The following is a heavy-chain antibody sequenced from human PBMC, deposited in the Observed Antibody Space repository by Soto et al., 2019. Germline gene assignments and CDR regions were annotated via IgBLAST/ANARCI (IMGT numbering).Heavy chain of an antibody. CDR2: INPNSGGT. J-gene: IGHJ6*03. CDR1: GYTFTGYY. CDR3: ARDRGLGFRYYMDV. V-gene: IGHV1-2*04. D-gene: IGHD3-10*01. Sequence: QVQLVQSGAEVKKPGASVKVSCKVSGYTFTGYYMHWVRQAPGQGLEWMGWINPNSGGTNYAQKFQGWVTMTRDTSISTAYMELSRLRSDDTAVYYCARDRGLGFRYYMDVWGKGTTVTVSS.